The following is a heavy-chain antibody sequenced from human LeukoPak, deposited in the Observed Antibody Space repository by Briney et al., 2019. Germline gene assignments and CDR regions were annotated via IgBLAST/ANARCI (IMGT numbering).Heavy chain of an antibody. CDR2: IIPILGIA. D-gene: IGHD3-10*02. CDR3: ARVGVRGPTPPFDP. V-gene: IGHV1-69*04. Sequence: GASVKVSCKASGYTFTAYYLHWVRQAPGQGLEWMGRIIPILGIANYAQKFQGRVTITADKSTSTAYMELSSLRSEDTAVYYCARVGVRGPTPPFDPWGQGTLVTVSS. CDR1: GYTFTAYY. J-gene: IGHJ5*02.